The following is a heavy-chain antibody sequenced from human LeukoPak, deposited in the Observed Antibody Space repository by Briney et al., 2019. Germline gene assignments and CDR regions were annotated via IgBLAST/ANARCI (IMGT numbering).Heavy chain of an antibody. D-gene: IGHD6-13*01. Sequence: PSETLSLTCTVSGGSISGYYWSWIRQPPGKGLEYIAYIYYSGGTDYNPSLKSRVTISVDTSKNQFSLKLRSVTAADTAVYYCARLNIIGSSPVHHFDYWGQGTLVTVSS. CDR3: ARLNIIGSSPVHHFDY. CDR2: IYYSGGT. CDR1: GGSISGYY. V-gene: IGHV4-59*08. J-gene: IGHJ4*02.